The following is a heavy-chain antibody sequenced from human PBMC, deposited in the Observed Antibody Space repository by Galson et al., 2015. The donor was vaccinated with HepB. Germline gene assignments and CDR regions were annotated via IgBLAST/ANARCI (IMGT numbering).Heavy chain of an antibody. CDR1: GFTFNTYA. CDR2: FTGGGRGT. CDR3: AKQSPYYFDS. V-gene: IGHV3-23*01. Sequence: LRLSCAASGFTFNTYAMSWVRQAPGKGLEWVSIFTGGGRGTSYADSVKGRFTISRDNSKSTLYLQMNSLRAEDTAIYYCAKQSPYYFDSWGQGALVAVSS. J-gene: IGHJ4*02.